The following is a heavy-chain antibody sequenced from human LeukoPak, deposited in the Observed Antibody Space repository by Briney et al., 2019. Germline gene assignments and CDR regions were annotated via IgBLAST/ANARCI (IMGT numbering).Heavy chain of an antibody. Sequence: GGSLRLSCAASGFTFNSYAMSWVRQAPGKGLEWVSVISGTSDTTYYADSVKGRFTISRDNSQNTLYLQMNSLRAEDTAVYYCAKRGREGEFDYWGQGTLVTVSS. CDR3: AKRGREGEFDY. V-gene: IGHV3-23*01. CDR1: GFTFNSYA. D-gene: IGHD3-10*01. CDR2: ISGTSDTT. J-gene: IGHJ4*02.